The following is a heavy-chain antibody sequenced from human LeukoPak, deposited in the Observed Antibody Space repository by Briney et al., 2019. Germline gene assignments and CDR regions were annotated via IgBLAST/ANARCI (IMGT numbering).Heavy chain of an antibody. CDR1: GFTFSRYA. J-gene: IGHJ3*02. V-gene: IGHV3-23*01. CDR3: AKEYYGGNSDAFDI. CDR2: IYASGGGT. D-gene: IGHD4-23*01. Sequence: GGSLRLSCAASGFTFSRYAVTWVRQAPGKGLEWVSAIYASGGGTFYADSAKGRFTISRDNSKNTLYLQMNSLRAEDTALYYCAKEYYGGNSDAFDIWGQGTMVTVSS.